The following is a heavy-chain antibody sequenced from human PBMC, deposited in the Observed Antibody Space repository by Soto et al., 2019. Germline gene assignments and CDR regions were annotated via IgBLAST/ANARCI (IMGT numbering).Heavy chain of an antibody. J-gene: IGHJ6*02. CDR3: AKATRSGSYNYYYGMDV. Sequence: GGSLRLSCAASGFTFSSYAMSWVRQAPGKGLEWVSAISGSGGSTYYADSVKGRFTISRDNSKNTLYLQMNSLRAEDTAVYYCAKATRSGSYNYYYGMDVWGQGTTVTVS. CDR1: GFTFSSYA. D-gene: IGHD1-26*01. CDR2: ISGSGGST. V-gene: IGHV3-23*01.